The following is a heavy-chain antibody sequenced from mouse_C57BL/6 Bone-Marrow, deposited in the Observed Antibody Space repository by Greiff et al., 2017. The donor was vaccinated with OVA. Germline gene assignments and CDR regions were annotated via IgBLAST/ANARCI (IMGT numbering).Heavy chain of an antibody. CDR1: GYSFTGYF. J-gene: IGHJ1*03. V-gene: IGHV1-20*01. CDR3: ARHYYGYYWYFDV. D-gene: IGHD2-2*01. Sequence: VQLQQSGPELVKPGDSVKISCKASGYSFTGYFMNWVMQSHGKSLEWIGRINPYNGDTFYNQKFKSKATLTVDTSSSTAYMQLSSLTSEDSAVYYCARHYYGYYWYFDVWGTGTTVTVSS. CDR2: INPYNGDT.